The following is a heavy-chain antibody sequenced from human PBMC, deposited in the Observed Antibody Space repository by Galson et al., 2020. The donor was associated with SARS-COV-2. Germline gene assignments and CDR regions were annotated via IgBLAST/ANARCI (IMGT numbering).Heavy chain of an antibody. CDR2: IIPIFGTA. CDR3: ASSWGYDSSGYYQGWFDP. V-gene: IGHV1-69*13. CDR1: GGTFSSYA. J-gene: IGHJ5*02. D-gene: IGHD3-22*01. Sequence: SVKVSCKASGGTFSSYAISWVRQAPGQGLEWMGGIIPIFGTANYAQKFQGRVTITADESTSTAYMELSSLRSEDTAVYYCASSWGYDSSGYYQGWFDPWGQGTLVTVSS.